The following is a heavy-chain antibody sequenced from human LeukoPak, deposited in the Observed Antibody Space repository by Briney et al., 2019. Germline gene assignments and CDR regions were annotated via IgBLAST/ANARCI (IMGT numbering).Heavy chain of an antibody. J-gene: IGHJ3*02. CDR3: ARVCENYDSSGPGAFDI. D-gene: IGHD3-22*01. Sequence: SETLSLTCTVSGGSISSYYWSWIRQPAGKGLEWIGRIYTSGSTNYNPSLKSRVTISVDTSKNQFSLKLSSVTAADTAVYYCARVCENYDSSGPGAFDIWGQGTMVTVSS. CDR1: GGSISSYY. CDR2: IYTSGST. V-gene: IGHV4-4*07.